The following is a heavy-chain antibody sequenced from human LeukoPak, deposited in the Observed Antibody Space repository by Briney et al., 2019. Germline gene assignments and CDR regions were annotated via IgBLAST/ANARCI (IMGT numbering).Heavy chain of an antibody. CDR1: GYILTELS. CDR3: ATKRDSSGYYYFDY. D-gene: IGHD3-22*01. Sequence: ASVKVSCKVSGYILTELSMHWVRQAPGKGLEWMGGFDPEDGETIYAQKFQGRVTMTEDTSTDTAYMELSSLRSEDTAVYYCATKRDSSGYYYFDYWGQGTLVTVSS. V-gene: IGHV1-24*01. CDR2: FDPEDGET. J-gene: IGHJ4*02.